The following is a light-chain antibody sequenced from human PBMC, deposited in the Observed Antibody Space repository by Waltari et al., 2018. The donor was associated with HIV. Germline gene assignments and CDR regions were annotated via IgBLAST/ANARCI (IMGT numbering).Light chain of an antibody. J-gene: IGKJ2*01. V-gene: IGKV3-15*01. CDR1: RTLAGK. CDR2: DAS. CDR3: HQYNDWPT. Sequence: IIMTQTPATLSVSPGERVTRSCRAGRTLAGKLACHHQRPGQPPMLLIYDASTRAACIPDRFSGSGSETYFPLTISSLQSEDFGLYYCHQYNDWPTFGQGTTLQIK.